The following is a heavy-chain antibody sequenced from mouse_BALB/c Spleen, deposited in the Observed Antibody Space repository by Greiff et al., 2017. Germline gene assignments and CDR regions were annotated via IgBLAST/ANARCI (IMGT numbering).Heavy chain of an antibody. J-gene: IGHJ4*01. CDR2: ISSGSSTI. CDR3: ARGHYRYDDGYYYAMDY. V-gene: IGHV5-17*02. Sequence: EVMLVESGGGLVQPGGSRKLSCAASGFTFSSFGMHWVRQAPEKGLEWVAYISSGSSTIYYADTVKGRFTISRDNPKNTLFLQMTSLRSEDTAMYYCARGHYRYDDGYYYAMDYWGQGTSVTVSS. CDR1: GFTFSSFG. D-gene: IGHD2-14*01.